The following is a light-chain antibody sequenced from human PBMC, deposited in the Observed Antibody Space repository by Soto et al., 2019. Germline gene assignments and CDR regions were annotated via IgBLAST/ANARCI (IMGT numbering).Light chain of an antibody. V-gene: IGKV1-5*01. CDR1: QSISNL. CDR3: RQYNTYSWT. J-gene: IGKJ1*01. CDR2: DAS. Sequence: DVQMTQSPSTLSASIGERITISCRASQSISNLLAWYQQKPGKAPKLLIYDASTLESGAPSRFRGSGSGTEFTLTISSLQPEDFASYFCRQYNTYSWTFGQGTKVEIK.